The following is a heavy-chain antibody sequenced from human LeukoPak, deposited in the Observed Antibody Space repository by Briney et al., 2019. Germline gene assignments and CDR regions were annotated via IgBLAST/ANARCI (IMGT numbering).Heavy chain of an antibody. D-gene: IGHD2-8*01. CDR3: ARASGIVLMVYAIDFDY. J-gene: IGHJ4*02. CDR1: GYTFTSYD. V-gene: IGHV1-8*01. Sequence: ASVKVSCKASGYTFTSYDINWVRQATGQGLEWMGWMNPNSGNTGYAQEFQGRVTMTRNTSISTAYMELSRLRSDDTAVYYCARASGIVLMVYAIDFDYWGQGTLVTVSS. CDR2: MNPNSGNT.